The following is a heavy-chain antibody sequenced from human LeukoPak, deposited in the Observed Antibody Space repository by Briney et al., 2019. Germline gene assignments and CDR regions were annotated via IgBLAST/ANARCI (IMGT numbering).Heavy chain of an antibody. CDR2: INHSGST. CDR3: ARGGGYVGYYFDY. CDR1: GGSFSGYY. J-gene: IGHJ4*02. D-gene: IGHD5-12*01. V-gene: IGHV4-34*01. Sequence: PSEILSLTCAVYGGSFSGYYWSWIRQPPGKGLEWIGEINHSGSTNYNPSLKSRVTISVDTSKNQFSLKLRSVTAADTAVYYCARGGGYVGYYFDYWGQGTLVTVCS.